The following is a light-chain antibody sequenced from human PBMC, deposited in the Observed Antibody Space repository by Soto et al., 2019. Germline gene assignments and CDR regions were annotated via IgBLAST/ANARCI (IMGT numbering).Light chain of an antibody. J-gene: IGKJ1*01. CDR1: RSMSVW. CDR2: QAS. Sequence: DIQMTQSPSTLSGSVGDGFTITYRASRSMSVWLAWYQQKPGKAPNLLIYQASRLESGVPSRFSGSGSGTEFTLTISSLQPDDFATYYCQQHQTYSTFGQGTKVDIK. CDR3: QQHQTYST. V-gene: IGKV1-5*03.